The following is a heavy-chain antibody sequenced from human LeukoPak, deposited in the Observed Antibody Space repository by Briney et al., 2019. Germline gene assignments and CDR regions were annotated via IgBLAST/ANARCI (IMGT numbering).Heavy chain of an antibody. J-gene: IGHJ6*03. Sequence: GGSLRLSCAASGFTINKYWMHWVRQGPGKGLVWASRMNIDGSSINYADSVKGRFTISRDNAKNMLFLQMNSLRAEDTAVYYCARVGATEAYMDVWGKGTTVTVSS. V-gene: IGHV3-74*01. CDR3: ARVGATEAYMDV. CDR1: GFTINKYW. D-gene: IGHD5-12*01. CDR2: MNIDGSSI.